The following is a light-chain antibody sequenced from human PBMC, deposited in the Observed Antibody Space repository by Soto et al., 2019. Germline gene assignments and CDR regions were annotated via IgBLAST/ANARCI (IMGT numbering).Light chain of an antibody. CDR2: QVS. V-gene: IGLV2-14*01. J-gene: IGLJ1*01. CDR1: SSDVGGYYY. CDR3: SSYKSSNTFYV. Sequence: QSVLTQPASVSGSPGQSITISCTGTSSDVGGYYYVSWYQHHPGKAPKLMIYQVSNRPSGVSNRFSGSKSGNTASLTISGLQAEDEADYYCSSYKSSNTFYVFGTGTKVTVL.